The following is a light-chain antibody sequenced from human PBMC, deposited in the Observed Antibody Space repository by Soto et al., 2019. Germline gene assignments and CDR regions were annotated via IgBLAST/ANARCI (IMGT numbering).Light chain of an antibody. CDR1: QDIGTF. V-gene: IGKV1-39*01. J-gene: IGKJ3*01. CDR3: QQSYSTPQIT. Sequence: DFQMTQSPSSLSASVGDTVTITCRASQDIGTFLNWYQQKPGKAPKLLIYAASDLLSGVSTRFRGSGSGKNIIHTISSLQPEDFATYYCQQSYSTPQITFGPGTKVDMK. CDR2: AAS.